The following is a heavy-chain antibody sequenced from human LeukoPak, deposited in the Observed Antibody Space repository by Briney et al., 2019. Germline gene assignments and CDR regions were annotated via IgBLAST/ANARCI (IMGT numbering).Heavy chain of an antibody. V-gene: IGHV1-24*01. D-gene: IGHD3-10*01. CDR1: GYTLTELS. CDR3: AIISRGGHFDY. CDR2: FDPEDGET. J-gene: IGHJ4*02. Sequence: ASVKVSCKVSGYTLTELSMHWVRQAPGKGLEWMGGFDPEDGETIYAQKFQGRATMTEDTSTDTAHMELSSLRSEDTAVYYCAIISRGGHFDYWGQGTLVTVSS.